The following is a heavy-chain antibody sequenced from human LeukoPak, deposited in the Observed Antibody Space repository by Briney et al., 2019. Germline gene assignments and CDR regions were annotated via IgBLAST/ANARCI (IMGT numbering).Heavy chain of an antibody. D-gene: IGHD2-15*01. V-gene: IGHV3-23*01. Sequence: RGSLRLSCAASGFTFSSYAMSWVRQAPGKGLEWVSAISGSGGSTYYADSVKGRFTISRDNSKNTLYLQMNSLRAEDTAVYYCAKDGGDIVVVVAADGINWFDPWGQGTLVTVSS. CDR1: GFTFSSYA. CDR3: AKDGGDIVVVVAADGINWFDP. J-gene: IGHJ5*02. CDR2: ISGSGGST.